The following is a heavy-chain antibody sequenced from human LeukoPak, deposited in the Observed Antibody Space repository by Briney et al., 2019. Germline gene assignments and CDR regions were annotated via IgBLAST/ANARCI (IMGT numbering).Heavy chain of an antibody. J-gene: IGHJ4*02. CDR1: GFIFSSYA. D-gene: IGHD3-10*01. CDR2: ISGSGGST. CDR3: AKIRWIDGSGMGKYFDY. V-gene: IGHV3-23*01. Sequence: GGSLRLSCAASGFIFSSYAMSGVRQATGKGVEWVSAISGSGGSTYYADSVKGRFTNSRDNSKNTLYLQMNSLRAEDTAVYYCAKIRWIDGSGMGKYFDYWGQGTLVTVSS.